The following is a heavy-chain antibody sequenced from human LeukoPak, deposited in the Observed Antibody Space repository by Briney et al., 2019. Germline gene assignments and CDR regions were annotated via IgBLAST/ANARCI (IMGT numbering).Heavy chain of an antibody. CDR2: IPGSGGNT. V-gene: IGHV3-23*01. CDR3: ARVSGSGSSRLDYHYGLDV. CDR1: GYSFSTCS. J-gene: IGHJ6*02. D-gene: IGHD1-26*01. Sequence: GVTLRLSCAASGYSFSTCSMNWARQAPAKGLGLVSGIPGSGGNTNYAESVKGRFTMSRDNSKSTLYLQTDSLRAEDTALYYCARVSGSGSSRLDYHYGLDVWGQGTTVTV.